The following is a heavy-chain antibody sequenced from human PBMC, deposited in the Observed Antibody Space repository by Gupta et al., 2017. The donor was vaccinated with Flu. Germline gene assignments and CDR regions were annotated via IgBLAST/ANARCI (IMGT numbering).Heavy chain of an antibody. J-gene: IGHJ5*02. V-gene: IGHV4-59*01. D-gene: IGHD2-21*01. CDR2: IYYSGST. CDR1: GGSISSYY. CDR3: AREAFQVGNDDHIWFDP. Sequence: QVQLQESGPGLVKPSETLSLICTVSGGSISSYYWSWIRQPPGKGLEWIGYIYYSGSTNYTPSLKSRVTISVDTSKNQFSLKLSSVTAADTAVYYCAREAFQVGNDDHIWFDPWGQGTLVTVSS.